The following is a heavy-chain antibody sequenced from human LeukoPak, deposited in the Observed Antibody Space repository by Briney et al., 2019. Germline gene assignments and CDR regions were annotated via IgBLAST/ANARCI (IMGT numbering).Heavy chain of an antibody. V-gene: IGHV3-23*01. J-gene: IGHJ4*02. CDR2: ISGSGGST. CDR3: ARQDYGSGSFH. CDR1: GFTFSNGA. D-gene: IGHD3-10*01. Sequence: PGGSLRLSCAASGFTFSNGAMSWVRQAPGKGLEWVSAISGSGGSTYYADSVKGRFTISRDNAKNSLYLQMNSLRAEDTAVYYCARQDYGSGSFHWGQGTLVTVSS.